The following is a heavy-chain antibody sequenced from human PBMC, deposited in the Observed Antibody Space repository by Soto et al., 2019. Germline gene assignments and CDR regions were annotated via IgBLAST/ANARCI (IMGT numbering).Heavy chain of an antibody. CDR3: ARSQVAIPGDN. J-gene: IGHJ4*02. V-gene: IGHV3-7*05. D-gene: IGHD2-21*01. Sequence: EVQLVESGGDLVQPGGSLRLSCAASGFTISSYWMSWVRQVPGKGLEWVANIKQDGTEKYYVDSVKGRFTISRDNAKNSLYLQMSSLSAEDTDVYHCARSQVAIPGDNWGQGTLVMVSS. CDR1: GFTISSYW. CDR2: IKQDGTEK.